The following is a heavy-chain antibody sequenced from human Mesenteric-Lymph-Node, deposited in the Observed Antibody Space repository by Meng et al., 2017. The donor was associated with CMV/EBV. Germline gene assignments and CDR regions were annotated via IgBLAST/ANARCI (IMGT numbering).Heavy chain of an antibody. J-gene: IGHJ6*02. V-gene: IGHV4-34*01. Sequence: SETLSLTCAVYGGSFSGYYWSWIRQPPGKGLEWIGEINHSGSTNYNPSLKSRVTISVDTSKNQFSLKLSSVTAADTAVYYCARHGGGGWSSYYIGLYYYGMDVWGQGTTVTVSS. CDR2: INHSGST. CDR3: ARHGGGGWSSYYIGLYYYGMDV. D-gene: IGHD3-3*01. CDR1: GGSFSGYY.